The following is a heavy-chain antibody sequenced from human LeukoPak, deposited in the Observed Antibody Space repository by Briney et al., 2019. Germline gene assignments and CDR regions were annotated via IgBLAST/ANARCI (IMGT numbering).Heavy chain of an antibody. D-gene: IGHD6-19*01. CDR3: ARHLRAVAGGRYFDY. J-gene: IGHJ4*02. CDR1: GFTFGDYA. CDR2: IRSKAYGGTT. V-gene: IGHV3-49*03. Sequence: PGESLKISCTASGFTFGDYAMSWFRQAPGKGLEWVGFIRSKAYGGTTEYAASVKGRFTISRDDSKSIAYLQMNSLKTEDTAVYYCARHLRAVAGGRYFDYWGQGTQVTVSS.